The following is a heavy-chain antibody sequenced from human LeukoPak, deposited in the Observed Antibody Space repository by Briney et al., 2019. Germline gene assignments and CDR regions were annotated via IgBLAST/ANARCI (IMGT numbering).Heavy chain of an antibody. V-gene: IGHV4-59*12. J-gene: IGHJ3*02. CDR3: ARASDYYDSSGYGHDAFDI. CDR2: IYYSGST. D-gene: IGHD3-22*01. Sequence: SETLSLTCTVSGGSISSYYWSWIRQPPGKGLEWIGYIYYSGSTNYNPSLKSRVTISVDRSKNQFSLKLSSVTAADTAVYYCARASDYYDSSGYGHDAFDIWGQGTMVTVSS. CDR1: GGSISSYY.